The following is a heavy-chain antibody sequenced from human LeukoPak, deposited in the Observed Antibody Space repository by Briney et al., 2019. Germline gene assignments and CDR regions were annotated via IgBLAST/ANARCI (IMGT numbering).Heavy chain of an antibody. Sequence: PGGSLRLSCVASGFTFNTYWMHWVRQTPGKGLVCVSRINTDGSSTTYADSVKGRFTISRDNAKNTLYLQMSSLRAEDTAVYFCVRGYSFGPHGMDVWGQGTTVTVSS. CDR1: GFTFNTYW. D-gene: IGHD2-15*01. CDR3: VRGYSFGPHGMDV. CDR2: INTDGSST. J-gene: IGHJ6*02. V-gene: IGHV3-74*03.